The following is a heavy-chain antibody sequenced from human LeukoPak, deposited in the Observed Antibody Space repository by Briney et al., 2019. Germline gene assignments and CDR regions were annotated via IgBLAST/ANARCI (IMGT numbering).Heavy chain of an antibody. CDR1: GYSFTSYW. CDR2: IYPGDSDT. Sequence: GESLKISCKGSGYSFTSYWIGWVRQMPGKGLEWMGIIYPGDSDTRYSPSFQGQVTISADKSISTAYLQWSSLKASDTAMYYCARSSEWELLGGAFDIWGQGTMVTVSS. CDR3: ARSSEWELLGGAFDI. J-gene: IGHJ3*02. V-gene: IGHV5-51*01. D-gene: IGHD1-26*01.